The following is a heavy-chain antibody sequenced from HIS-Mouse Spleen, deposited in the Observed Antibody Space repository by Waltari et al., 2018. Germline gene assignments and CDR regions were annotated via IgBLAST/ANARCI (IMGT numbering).Heavy chain of an antibody. CDR3: ARIQAGKLELPFDY. D-gene: IGHD1-7*01. V-gene: IGHV2-70*15. CDR2: IDWDDDK. Sequence: QVTLRESGPALVKPTQTLTLTCTFSGFSLSTSGMCVSCLRQPPGKALEWLARIDWDDDKYYSTSLKTRLTISKDTSKNQVVLTMTNMDPVDTATYYCARIQAGKLELPFDYWGQGTLVTVSS. J-gene: IGHJ4*02. CDR1: GFSLSTSGMC.